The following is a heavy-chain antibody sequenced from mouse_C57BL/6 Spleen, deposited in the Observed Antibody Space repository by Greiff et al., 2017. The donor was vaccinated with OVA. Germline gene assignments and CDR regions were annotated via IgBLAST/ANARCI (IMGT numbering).Heavy chain of an antibody. Sequence: VQVVESGAELARPGASVKMSCKASGYTFTSYTMHWVKQRPGQGLEWIGYINPSSGYTKYNQKFKDKATLTADKSSSTAYMQLSSLTSEDSAVYYCAREGPYWYFDVWGTGTTVTVSS. D-gene: IGHD3-3*01. CDR1: GYTFTSYT. J-gene: IGHJ1*03. CDR3: AREGPYWYFDV. CDR2: INPSSGYT. V-gene: IGHV1-4*01.